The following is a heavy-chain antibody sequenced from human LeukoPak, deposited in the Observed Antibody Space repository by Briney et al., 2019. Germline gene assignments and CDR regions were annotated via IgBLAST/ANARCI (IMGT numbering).Heavy chain of an antibody. V-gene: IGHV1-69*06. CDR2: IIPIFGTA. CDR1: GGTFSSYA. Sequence: SVTVSCKASGGTFSSYAISWVRQAPGQGLEWMGGIIPIFGTANYAQKFQGRVTITADKSTSTAYMELSSLRSEDTAVYYCAREKSSTSCYLVCGDAFDIWGQGTMVTVSS. CDR3: AREKSSTSCYLVCGDAFDI. D-gene: IGHD2-2*01. J-gene: IGHJ3*02.